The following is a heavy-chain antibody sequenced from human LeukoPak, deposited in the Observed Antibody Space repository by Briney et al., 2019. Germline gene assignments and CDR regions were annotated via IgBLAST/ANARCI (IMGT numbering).Heavy chain of an antibody. V-gene: IGHV4-4*07. CDR3: ARGGRSLVRGYFDY. Sequence: SETLSLTCTVSGGSISSYYWSWIRQPAGKGLEWIGRIYTSGSANYNPSLKSRVTMSVDTSKNQFSLKLSSVTAADTAVYYCARGGRSLVRGYFDYWGQGTLVTVSS. D-gene: IGHD3-10*02. J-gene: IGHJ4*02. CDR2: IYTSGSA. CDR1: GGSISSYY.